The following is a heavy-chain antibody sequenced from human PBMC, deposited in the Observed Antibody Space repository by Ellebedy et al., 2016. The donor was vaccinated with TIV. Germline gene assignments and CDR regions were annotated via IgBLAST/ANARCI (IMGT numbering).Heavy chain of an antibody. J-gene: IGHJ4*02. Sequence: GGSLRLXXTLSPFTLDSDAMSWVRQAPGKGLEWVSTLGYAGDDFYADSVQGRFRISRDTSSNTVSLQMNSLTTDDTATYYCLKDPDPTYWFGWGQGTLVIVSS. CDR3: LKDPDPTYWFG. D-gene: IGHD3-10*01. CDR1: PFTLDSDA. V-gene: IGHV3-23*01. CDR2: LGYAGDD.